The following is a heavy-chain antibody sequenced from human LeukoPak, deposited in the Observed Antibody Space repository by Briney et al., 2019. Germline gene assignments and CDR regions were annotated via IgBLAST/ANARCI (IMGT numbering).Heavy chain of an antibody. CDR1: GGSFSGYY. CDR2: INHSGST. CDR3: SSRSPPYYYYYYMDV. Sequence: PSETLSLTCAVYGGSFSGYYWSWIRQPPGKGLEWIGEINHSGSTNYNPSLKSRVTISVDTSKNQFSLKLSSVTAADTAVYYCSSRSPPYYYYYYMDVWGKGTTVTISS. V-gene: IGHV4-34*01. J-gene: IGHJ6*03.